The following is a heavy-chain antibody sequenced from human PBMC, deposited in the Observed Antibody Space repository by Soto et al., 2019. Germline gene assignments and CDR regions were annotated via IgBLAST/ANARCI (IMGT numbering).Heavy chain of an antibody. CDR2: LSDSGGNT. V-gene: IGHV3-23*01. CDR3: AKDPGWEPVLGNASHV. J-gene: IGHJ6*02. CDR1: GFTFSKVA. D-gene: IGHD3-16*01. Sequence: GGSLRLSCGGSGFTFSKVAMSWVGQAPGKGLEWVSGLSDSGGNTYYADSVKGRFTISRDNSKNTLYLQMSGLRADDTAVYYCAKDPGWEPVLGNASHVWGQGTTVPVSS.